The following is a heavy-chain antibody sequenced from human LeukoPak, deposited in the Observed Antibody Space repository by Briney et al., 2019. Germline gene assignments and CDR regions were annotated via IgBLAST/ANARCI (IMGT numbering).Heavy chain of an antibody. CDR2: ISSTGSTI. V-gene: IGHV3-48*02. J-gene: IGHJ4*02. CDR1: GFTFSDYS. CDR3: ARATRSFDY. Sequence: GGSLRLSCAASGFTFSDYSMNWVRQAPGKGLEWISYISSTGSTIYYADSVRGRFTIYRDNANSLFLQMNSLRDEDTAVYYCARATRSFDYWGQGTLVTVSS.